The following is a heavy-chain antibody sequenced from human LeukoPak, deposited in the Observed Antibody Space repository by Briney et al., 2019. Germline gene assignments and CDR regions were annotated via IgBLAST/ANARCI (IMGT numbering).Heavy chain of an antibody. J-gene: IGHJ4*02. CDR3: ARLREYSSSSLGFDY. D-gene: IGHD6-6*01. Sequence: GESLKISCKGSGYSFTSYWIGWVRQMPGKGLEWMGIIYPGGSDTRYSPSFQGQVTSSADKSISTAYLQWSSLKASDTAMYYCARLREYSSSSLGFDYWGQGTLATVSS. CDR2: IYPGGSDT. CDR1: GYSFTSYW. V-gene: IGHV5-51*01.